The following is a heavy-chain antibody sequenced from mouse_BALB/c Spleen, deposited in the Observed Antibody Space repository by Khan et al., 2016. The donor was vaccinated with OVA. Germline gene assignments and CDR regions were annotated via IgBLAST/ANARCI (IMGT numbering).Heavy chain of an antibody. J-gene: IGHJ4*01. CDR3: ARFGYYDAMDY. CDR1: GFSLTDYG. D-gene: IGHD2-2*01. V-gene: IGHV2-6-7*01. CDR2: IWGDGST. Sequence: VELVESGPGLVAPSQSLSITCTVSGFSLTDYGVNWVRQPPGKGLEWLGMIWGDGSTDYNSALKSRLGISKDNSKSQVFLKMNSLQTDDTASYYCARFGYYDAMDYWGQGTSVTVSS.